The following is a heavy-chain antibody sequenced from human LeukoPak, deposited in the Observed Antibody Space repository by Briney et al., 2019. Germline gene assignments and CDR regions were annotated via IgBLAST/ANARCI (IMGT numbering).Heavy chain of an antibody. CDR1: GYTFTSYD. Sequence: ASVKVSCKASGYTFTSYDINWVRQATGQGLEWMGWMNPNSGNTGYAQKFQGRVTMIRKNSISTAYMELSSLRSEDTAVYYCARVEDRTDYYYYMDVWGKGTTVTISS. D-gene: IGHD4-17*01. CDR3: ARVEDRTDYYYYMDV. V-gene: IGHV1-8*01. CDR2: MNPNSGNT. J-gene: IGHJ6*03.